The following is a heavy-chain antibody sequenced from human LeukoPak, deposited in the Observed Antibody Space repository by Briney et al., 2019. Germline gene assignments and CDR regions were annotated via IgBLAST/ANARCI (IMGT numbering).Heavy chain of an antibody. CDR3: ARTIIVDRRLDY. CDR1: GYTFTSYG. CDR2: ISAYNGNT. Sequence: ASVKVSCKSSGYTFTSYGISWVRQAPGQGLEWMGWISAYNGNTNYAQKLQGRVTMTTDTSTSTAYMELRSLRSDDTAVYYCARTIIVDRRLDYWGQGTLVTVSS. V-gene: IGHV1-18*01. D-gene: IGHD2-15*01. J-gene: IGHJ4*02.